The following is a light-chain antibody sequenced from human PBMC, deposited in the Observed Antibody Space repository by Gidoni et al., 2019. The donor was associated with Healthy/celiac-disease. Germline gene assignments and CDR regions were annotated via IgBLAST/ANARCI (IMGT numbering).Light chain of an antibody. CDR1: QYISNY. V-gene: IGKV1-33*01. Sequence: DIQMTQSPSSLSASVGDRVTITCQASQYISNYLNWYQQKTGKAPKLLIYDASNLETGVPSRFSGSGSETDFTFTISSLQPEDIATYYCRQYDNLPPTFGQGTKVEIK. CDR2: DAS. J-gene: IGKJ1*01. CDR3: RQYDNLPPT.